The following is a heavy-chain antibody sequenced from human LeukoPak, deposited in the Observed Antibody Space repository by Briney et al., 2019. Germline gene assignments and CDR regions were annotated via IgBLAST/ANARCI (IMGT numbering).Heavy chain of an antibody. CDR3: ASIAARPPYYYYYYYMDV. CDR1: GGSFSGSY. J-gene: IGHJ6*03. V-gene: IGHV4-34*01. CDR2: INHSGST. Sequence: SETLSLTCAVYGGSFSGSYWRWIRQPPGKGLEWIGEINHSGSTNYNPSLKSRVTISVDTSKNQFSLKLSSVTAADTAVYYCASIAARPPYYYYYYYMDVWDKGTTVTVSS. D-gene: IGHD6-6*01.